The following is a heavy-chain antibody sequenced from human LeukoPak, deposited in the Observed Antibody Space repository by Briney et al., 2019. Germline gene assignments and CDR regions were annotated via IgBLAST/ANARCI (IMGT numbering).Heavy chain of an antibody. CDR2: IYHSGST. Sequence: PSETLSLTCAVSGYSISSGYYRGWIRRPSGKGLEWIGSIYHSGSTYYNPSLKSRVTISVDTSKNQFSLKLSSVTAADTAVYYCARHKGRVYGGTIFDYWGQGTLVTVSS. D-gene: IGHD4-23*01. V-gene: IGHV4-38-2*01. CDR3: ARHKGRVYGGTIFDY. J-gene: IGHJ4*02. CDR1: GYSISSGYY.